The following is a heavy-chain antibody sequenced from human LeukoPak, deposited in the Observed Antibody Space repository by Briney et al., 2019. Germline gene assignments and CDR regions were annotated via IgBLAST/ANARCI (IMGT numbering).Heavy chain of an antibody. J-gene: IGHJ5*01. V-gene: IGHV3-66*01. Sequence: GGSLRLSCVVSGFSVSNNYVSWVRQAPGKGLEWVSVIYSGNTIRYADSVKGRFTISRDNSKNTVYLQMSSLRAEDTALYYCATIGTGDYRDDSWGQGTLVTVSS. CDR1: GFSVSNNY. CDR3: ATIGTGDYRDDS. D-gene: IGHD3/OR15-3a*01. CDR2: IYSGNTI.